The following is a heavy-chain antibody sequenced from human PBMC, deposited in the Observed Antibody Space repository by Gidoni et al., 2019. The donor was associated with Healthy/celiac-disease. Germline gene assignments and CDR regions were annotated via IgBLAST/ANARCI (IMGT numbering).Heavy chain of an antibody. Sequence: QVQLVESGGGVVQPGRSLRLACAASGCTFSSYGMHWVRRAPGKGLVWVAVIWYAGSNKSYADAVKGRFTISRDNSKNTLYLQMNSLRAEYTAVYYCARASDFWSGYGYMDVWGKGTTVTVSS. D-gene: IGHD3-3*01. CDR1: GCTFSSYG. CDR2: IWYAGSNK. V-gene: IGHV3-33*01. J-gene: IGHJ6*03. CDR3: ARASDFWSGYGYMDV.